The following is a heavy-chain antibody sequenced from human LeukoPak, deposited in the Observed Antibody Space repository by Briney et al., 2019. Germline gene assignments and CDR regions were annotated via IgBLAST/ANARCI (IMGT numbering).Heavy chain of an antibody. CDR1: GFTISNYA. V-gene: IGHV3-23*01. CDR2: ITSSGDTT. J-gene: IGHJ4*02. Sequence: GGSLRLSCAASGFTISNYAMSWVRQAPGKGLEWVSYITSSGDTTDNADSVKGRFTMSRDNSKNTLYLQMNSLRAEDTAVYYCARDKRGSSWSTFDYWGQGTLVTVSS. CDR3: ARDKRGSSWSTFDY. D-gene: IGHD6-13*01.